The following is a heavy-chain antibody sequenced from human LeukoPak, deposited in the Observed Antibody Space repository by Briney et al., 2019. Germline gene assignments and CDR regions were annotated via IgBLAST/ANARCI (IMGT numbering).Heavy chain of an antibody. V-gene: IGHV3-33*06. CDR1: GFTFSSYG. D-gene: IGHD4-17*01. CDR2: ICYDGSNK. CDR3: AKNEPDYGDYGWDYYYYGMDV. J-gene: IGHJ6*02. Sequence: PGRSLRLSCAASGFTFSSYGMHWVRQAPGKGLEWVAVICYDGSNKYYADSVKGRFTISRDNSKNTLYLQMNSLRAEDTAVYYCAKNEPDYGDYGWDYYYYGMDVWGQGTSVPVS.